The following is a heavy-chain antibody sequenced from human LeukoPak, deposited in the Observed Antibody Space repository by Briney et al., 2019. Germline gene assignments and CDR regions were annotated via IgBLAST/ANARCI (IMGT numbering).Heavy chain of an antibody. V-gene: IGHV3-9*01. J-gene: IGHJ6*02. CDR2: ISWNSGSI. CDR3: AKDSTVGYCSSTSCPRPPYYNYYGMDV. Sequence: GGSLRLSCAASGFTFDDYAMHWVRQAPGRGLEWVSGISWNSGSIGYADSVKGRFTISRDNAKNSLYLQMNSLRAEDTALYYCAKDSTVGYCSSTSCPRPPYYNYYGMDVWGQGTTVTVSS. CDR1: GFTFDDYA. D-gene: IGHD2-2*01.